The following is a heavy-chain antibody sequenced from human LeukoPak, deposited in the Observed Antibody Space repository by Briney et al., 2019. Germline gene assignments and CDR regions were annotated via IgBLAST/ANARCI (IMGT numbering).Heavy chain of an antibody. J-gene: IGHJ5*02. Sequence: GASVKVSCQASGYTFTSYDINWVRQATGQGLEWMGWMNPNSANTGYAQKFQGRVTITRNTSISTAYMELSSLRSEDTAVYYCAIGTGYCSSTSGSTRFDPWGQGTLVTVSS. CDR2: MNPNSANT. V-gene: IGHV1-8*03. CDR3: AIGTGYCSSTSGSTRFDP. CDR1: GYTFTSYD. D-gene: IGHD2-2*01.